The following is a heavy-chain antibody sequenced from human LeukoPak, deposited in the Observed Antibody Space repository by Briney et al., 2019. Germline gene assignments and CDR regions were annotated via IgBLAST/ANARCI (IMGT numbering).Heavy chain of an antibody. CDR3: ARSYSNPPYYYYYYMDV. D-gene: IGHD3-10*01. Sequence: SETLSLTCTVSGGSISSGSYYWSWIRQPAGKGLEWIGRIYTSGSTNYNPSLKSRVTISVDTSKNQFSLKLSSVTAADTAVYYCARSYSNPPYYYYYYMDVWGKGTTVTVSS. V-gene: IGHV4-61*02. CDR2: IYTSGST. J-gene: IGHJ6*03. CDR1: GGSISSGSYY.